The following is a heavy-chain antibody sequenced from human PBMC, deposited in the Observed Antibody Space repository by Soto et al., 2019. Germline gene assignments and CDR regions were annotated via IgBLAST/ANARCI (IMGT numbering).Heavy chain of an antibody. CDR3: ARGDILTGSVINWFDP. D-gene: IGHD3-9*01. Sequence: SETLSLTCAAYGGSFSGYYWSWIRQPPGKGLEWIGEIKHSGSTDYNPSLKSRITISVDTSRHEFSLKLGSVTAADTAVYYCARGDILTGSVINWFDPWGQGTLVTVSS. V-gene: IGHV4-34*01. CDR2: IKHSGST. CDR1: GGSFSGYY. J-gene: IGHJ5*02.